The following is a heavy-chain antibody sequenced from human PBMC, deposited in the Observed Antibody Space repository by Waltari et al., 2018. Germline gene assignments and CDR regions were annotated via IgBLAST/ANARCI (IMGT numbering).Heavy chain of an antibody. CDR3: ATARRDYGSGSYKGLDY. V-gene: IGHV1-24*01. CDR1: GYTLTELS. Sequence: QVQLVQSGAEVQKPGASVKVSCKVSGYTLTELSMPWVRPDPGKGLEWMGGFDPEDGETIYAQKFQGRVTMTEDTSTDTAYMELSSLRSEDTAVYYCATARRDYGSGSYKGLDYWGQGTLVTVSS. J-gene: IGHJ4*02. CDR2: FDPEDGET. D-gene: IGHD3-10*01.